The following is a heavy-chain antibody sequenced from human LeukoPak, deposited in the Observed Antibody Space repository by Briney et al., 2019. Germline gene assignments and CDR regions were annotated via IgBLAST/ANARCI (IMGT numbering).Heavy chain of an antibody. J-gene: IGHJ3*02. Sequence: GGSLRLSCAASGFSFSSFSMNWVRQAPGKGLEWLSSISSSSRYIYYADSVKGRFTISRDNAKNSLYLQMNSLRAEDTAVYYCAKDPPRIAVAGTGHRDAFDIWGQGTMVTVSS. D-gene: IGHD6-19*01. V-gene: IGHV3-21*04. CDR2: ISSSSRYI. CDR3: AKDPPRIAVAGTGHRDAFDI. CDR1: GFSFSSFS.